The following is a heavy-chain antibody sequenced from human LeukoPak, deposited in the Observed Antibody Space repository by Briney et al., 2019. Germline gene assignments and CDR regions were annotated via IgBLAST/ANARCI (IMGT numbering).Heavy chain of an antibody. J-gene: IGHJ5*02. D-gene: IGHD3-3*01. V-gene: IGHV3-69-1*01. Sequence: PVQPLDSPSVVSGSNAIYYANSVKGRFTISRDNAKNSLYLQMNSLRAEDTAVYYCARGPSDFWSGYYIGWFDPWGQGALVTVSS. CDR3: ARGPSDFWSGYYIGWFDP. CDR2: VSGSNAI.